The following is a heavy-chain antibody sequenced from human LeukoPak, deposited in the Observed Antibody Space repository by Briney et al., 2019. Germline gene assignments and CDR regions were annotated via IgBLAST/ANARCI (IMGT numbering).Heavy chain of an antibody. Sequence: GESLKISCKASGYFFTNYWIGWVRQMPGKGLEWMGIIYPGDSDVRYSPSFQGQVTISADKSSTTAYLQWSSLKTSDAAIYYCAAGNSSGWYFSDNWFDPWGQGTLVTVSS. CDR3: AAGNSSGWYFSDNWFDP. V-gene: IGHV5-51*01. CDR2: IYPGDSDV. D-gene: IGHD6-19*01. J-gene: IGHJ5*02. CDR1: GYFFTNYW.